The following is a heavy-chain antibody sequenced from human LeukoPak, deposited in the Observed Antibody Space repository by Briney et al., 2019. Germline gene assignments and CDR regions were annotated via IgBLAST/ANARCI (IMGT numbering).Heavy chain of an antibody. Sequence: SVKVSCKASGGTVSRYPISWVRQAPGQGLEWMGGIIPIFGTANYAQKFQGRVTITADESTSTAYMELSSLRSEDTAVYYWARDRPGRYCSTISCYSASPFDPWGQGTLVTVSS. J-gene: IGHJ5*02. D-gene: IGHD2-2*02. CDR2: IIPIFGTA. V-gene: IGHV1-69*13. CDR3: ARDRPGRYCSTISCYSASPFDP. CDR1: GGTVSRYP.